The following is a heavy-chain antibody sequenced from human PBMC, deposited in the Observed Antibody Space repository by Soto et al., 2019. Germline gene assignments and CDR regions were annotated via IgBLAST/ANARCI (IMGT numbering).Heavy chain of an antibody. CDR1: GFTFSDYY. CDR3: ARDFYDSSGYYYGYAY. J-gene: IGHJ4*02. CDR2: ISSSSSYT. Sequence: PGGSLRLSCADSGFTFSDYYMSWVRQAPGKGLEWVSYISSSSSYTNYADSVKGRFTISRDNAKNSLYLQMNSLRAEDTAVYYCARDFYDSSGYYYGYAYWGQGTLVTVSS. D-gene: IGHD3-22*01. V-gene: IGHV3-11*06.